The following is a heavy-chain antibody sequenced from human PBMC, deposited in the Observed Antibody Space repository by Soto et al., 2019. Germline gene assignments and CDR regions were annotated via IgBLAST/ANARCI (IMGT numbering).Heavy chain of an antibody. CDR1: GFTFDDYA. CDR2: ISWNSGSI. D-gene: IGHD6-13*01. CDR3: ARLSSSSWYRDNYYFDY. V-gene: IGHV3-9*01. J-gene: IGHJ4*02. Sequence: PGGSLRLSCAASGFTFDDYAMHWVRQAPGKGLEWVSGISWNSGSIGYADSVKGRFTISRDNAKNSLYLQMNSLKASDTAMYYCARLSSSSWYRDNYYFDYWGQGTLVTVSS.